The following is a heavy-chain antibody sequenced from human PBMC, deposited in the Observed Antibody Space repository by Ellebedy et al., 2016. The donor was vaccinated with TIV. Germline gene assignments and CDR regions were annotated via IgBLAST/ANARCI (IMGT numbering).Heavy chain of an antibody. V-gene: IGHV3-33*01. CDR3: ARWYGSGTYYLDP. CDR2: IRIDGNNA. D-gene: IGHD3-10*01. CDR1: GFTFSSYG. Sequence: PGGSLRLSCAASGFTFSSYGMHWVRQAPGKGLDWVAAIRIDGNNAYYADSVKGRFTISKENSKNTLYLQMNSLRAEDTALYYCARWYGSGTYYLDPWGQGTLVTVSS. J-gene: IGHJ5*01.